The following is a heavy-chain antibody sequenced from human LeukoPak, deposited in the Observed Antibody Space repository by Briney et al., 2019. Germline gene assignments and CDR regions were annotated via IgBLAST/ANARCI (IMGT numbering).Heavy chain of an antibody. CDR3: AREVPYCTNGVCLFDY. Sequence: SETLSLTCTVSGGSISSYYWSWIRQPAGKGLEWIGRIYTSGSTNYNPSLKSRVTMSVDTSKNQFSLKLSSVTAADTAVYYCAREVPYCTNGVCLFDYWGQGTLVTVSS. CDR1: GGSISSYY. D-gene: IGHD2-8*01. J-gene: IGHJ4*02. CDR2: IYTSGST. V-gene: IGHV4-4*07.